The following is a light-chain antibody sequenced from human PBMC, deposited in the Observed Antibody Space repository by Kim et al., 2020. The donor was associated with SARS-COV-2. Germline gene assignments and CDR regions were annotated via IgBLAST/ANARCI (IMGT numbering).Light chain of an antibody. J-gene: IGKJ1*01. CDR3: QKYDSAPWT. Sequence: DIQMTQSPSSLSASVADEVTITCRASQGISNYLAWYQQKPGKAPKLLIYATSTLQSGVPSRFRGSRSGTDFTLIITRLQPEDVATCYCQKYDSAPWTFGQGTKVDIK. CDR1: QGISNY. CDR2: ATS. V-gene: IGKV1-27*01.